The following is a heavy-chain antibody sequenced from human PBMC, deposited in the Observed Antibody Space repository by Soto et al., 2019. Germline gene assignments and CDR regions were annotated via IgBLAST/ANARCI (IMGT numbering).Heavy chain of an antibody. CDR3: VRGMNPLF. CDR2: SSISSSDR. J-gene: IGHJ4*01. V-gene: IGHV3-21*06. Sequence: GSLRLSCTASGGTLRTYSMNLFRQAACKWIEWVSSSSISSSDRYYADSVRGRCTISRDNAKNALYLQMNSPRADDTAVYFCVRGMNPLFGGQGTLVTVSS. CDR1: GGTLRTYS.